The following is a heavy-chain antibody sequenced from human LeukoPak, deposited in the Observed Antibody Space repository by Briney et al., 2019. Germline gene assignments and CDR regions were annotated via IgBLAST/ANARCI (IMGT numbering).Heavy chain of an antibody. CDR1: GFTFDDYA. Sequence: GGSLRLSCAASGFTFDDYAMHWVRQAPGKGLEWVSTISESGGGTVYADSVKGRFSISRDNSKNTLYLQMNSLGVDDTAMYYCATERDSSWTFDSWGQGTLVTVSS. D-gene: IGHD6-13*01. J-gene: IGHJ4*02. CDR2: ISESGGGT. V-gene: IGHV3-23*01. CDR3: ATERDSSWTFDS.